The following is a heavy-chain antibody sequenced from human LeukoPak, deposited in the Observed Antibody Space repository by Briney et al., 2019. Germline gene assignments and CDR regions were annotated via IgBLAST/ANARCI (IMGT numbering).Heavy chain of an antibody. J-gene: IGHJ6*02. CDR1: GLTFSGSA. CDR3: ARIAPMDV. Sequence: GGSLKLSCAASGLTFSGSAMHWVRQAPGKGLEWVSSISSSSSYIYYADSVKGRFTISRDNAKNSLYLQMNSLRAEDTAVYYCARIAPMDVWGQGTTVTVSS. CDR2: ISSSSSYI. D-gene: IGHD2-21*01. V-gene: IGHV3-21*01.